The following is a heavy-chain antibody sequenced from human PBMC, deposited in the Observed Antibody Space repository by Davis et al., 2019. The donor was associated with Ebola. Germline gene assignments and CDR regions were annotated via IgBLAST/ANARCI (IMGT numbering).Heavy chain of an antibody. CDR2: LGTSADT. D-gene: IGHD6-19*01. CDR3: AKDTSSVWFDV. CDR1: GFVFRNYV. J-gene: IGHJ3*01. V-gene: IGHV3-23*01. Sequence: GESLKISCAASGFVFRNYVMSWVRQAPGKGLEWVSTLGTSADTYYADSVKGRFTISRDNSKNTLLLQMNSLRVEDTAIYYCAKDTSSVWFDVWGQGTMVTVSS.